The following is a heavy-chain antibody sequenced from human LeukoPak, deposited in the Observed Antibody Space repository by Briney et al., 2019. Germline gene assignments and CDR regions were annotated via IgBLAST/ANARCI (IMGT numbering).Heavy chain of an antibody. V-gene: IGHV1-24*01. J-gene: IGHJ4*02. D-gene: IGHD3-3*01. CDR3: ARDRGYDFWSGYSNSYYFDY. CDR1: GYTLTELS. Sequence: ASVKVSCKVSGYTLTELSMHWVRQAPGKGLKWMGGFDPEDGETIYAQKFQGRVTMTEDTSTDTAYMELSSLRSEDTAVYYCARDRGYDFWSGYSNSYYFDYWGQGTLVTVSS. CDR2: FDPEDGET.